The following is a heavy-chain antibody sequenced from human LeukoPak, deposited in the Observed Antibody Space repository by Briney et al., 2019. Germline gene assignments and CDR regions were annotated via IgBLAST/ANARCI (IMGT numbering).Heavy chain of an antibody. CDR3: AGGGEGYNDDAFEV. D-gene: IGHD5-24*01. CDR2: IYNSATT. Sequence: KPSETLSLTCTVSGDSIRSHYCAWIRQSPGKGLEWIGHIYNSATTDYNPSFKSRVTISLDTSKKQFSLKMTSVTALDSAVYYCAGGGEGYNDDAFEVWGLGTAVTVSS. CDR1: GDSIRSHY. J-gene: IGHJ3*01. V-gene: IGHV4-59*11.